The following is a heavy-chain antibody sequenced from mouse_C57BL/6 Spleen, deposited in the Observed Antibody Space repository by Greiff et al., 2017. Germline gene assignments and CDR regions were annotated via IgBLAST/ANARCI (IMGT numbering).Heavy chain of an antibody. Sequence: EVKLLESGGGLVQPGGSLSLSCAASGFTFTDYYMSWVRQPPGKALEWLGFIRNKANGYTTEYSASVKGRFTIYRDKSQSILYLQMNALKAEDSATYYCARYYDDYDFDDWGQGTTLTVSS. CDR3: ARYYDDYDFDD. J-gene: IGHJ2*01. CDR1: GFTFTDYY. CDR2: IRNKANGYTT. D-gene: IGHD2-4*01. V-gene: IGHV7-3*01.